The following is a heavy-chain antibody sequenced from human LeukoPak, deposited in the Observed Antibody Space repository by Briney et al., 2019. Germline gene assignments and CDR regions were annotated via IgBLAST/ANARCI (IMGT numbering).Heavy chain of an antibody. CDR3: ARGGMYCSGGSCYDDWFDP. V-gene: IGHV4-39*01. D-gene: IGHD2-15*01. CDR2: IYYSGST. J-gene: IGHJ5*02. CDR1: GGSISSSSYY. Sequence: KPSETLSLTCTVSGGSISSSSYYWGWIRQPPGKGLEWIGSIYYSGSTYYNPSLKRRVTISVDTSKNQFSLKLSSVTAADTAVYYCARGGMYCSGGSCYDDWFDPWGQGTLVTVSS.